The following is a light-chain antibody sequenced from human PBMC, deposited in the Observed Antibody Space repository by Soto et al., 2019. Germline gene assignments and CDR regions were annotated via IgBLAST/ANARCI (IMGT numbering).Light chain of an antibody. V-gene: IGLV2-14*01. Sequence: QSALTQPASVSGSPGQSITISCTGTSSDVGGYNYVSWYQQHPGKAPKLMIYEVSNRPSGVPDRFSGSKSGNTASLTVSGLQAEDEADYYCTAYSGTRNWGLFGTGTKLTVL. J-gene: IGLJ1*01. CDR1: SSDVGGYNY. CDR3: TAYSGTRNWGL. CDR2: EVS.